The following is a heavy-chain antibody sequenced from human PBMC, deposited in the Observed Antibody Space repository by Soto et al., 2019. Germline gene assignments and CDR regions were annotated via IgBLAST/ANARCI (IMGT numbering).Heavy chain of an antibody. V-gene: IGHV4-59*01. J-gene: IGHJ6*03. Sequence: SETLSLTCTVSGGSISSYYWSWIRQPPGKGLEWIGYIYYSGSTNYNPSLKSRVTISVDTSKNQFSMKLSSVTAADTALYYFARQYRGYDFWSGYKYYYYYMDVWGKGTTVTVSS. D-gene: IGHD3-3*01. CDR1: GGSISSYY. CDR3: ARQYRGYDFWSGYKYYYYYMDV. CDR2: IYYSGST.